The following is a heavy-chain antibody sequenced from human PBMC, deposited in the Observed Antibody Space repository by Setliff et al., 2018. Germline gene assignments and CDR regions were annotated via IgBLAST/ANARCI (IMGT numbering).Heavy chain of an antibody. CDR3: ARDKLRFLENWFDP. J-gene: IGHJ5*02. CDR1: GGSISSSSYY. Sequence: TCTVSGGSISSSSYYWGWIRQPPGKGLEWIGSIYYSGSTYYNPSLASRVTISVDTSKNQFSLKLSSVTAADTAVYYCARDKLRFLENWFDPWGQGTLVTVSS. CDR2: IYYSGST. D-gene: IGHD3-3*01. V-gene: IGHV4-39*02.